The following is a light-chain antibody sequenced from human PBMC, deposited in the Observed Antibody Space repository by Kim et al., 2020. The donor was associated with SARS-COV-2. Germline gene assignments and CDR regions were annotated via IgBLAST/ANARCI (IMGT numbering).Light chain of an antibody. Sequence: SPGERVTLSVRTSQSLNINFAWYHQKPGQAPRLLIYEASTRATGIPARISGSGFGTEVTLTISSLQSEDSGVYYCHQYNHWPYTFGQGTKLEIK. J-gene: IGKJ2*01. CDR2: EAS. CDR1: QSLNIN. V-gene: IGKV3-15*01. CDR3: HQYNHWPYT.